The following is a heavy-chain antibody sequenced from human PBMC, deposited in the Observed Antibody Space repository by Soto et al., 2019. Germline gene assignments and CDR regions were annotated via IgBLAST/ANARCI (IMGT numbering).Heavy chain of an antibody. Sequence: QVHLVQSGAEVKKPGASVKVSCKGSGYAFTTYGITWVRQAPGQGLEWMGWISAHNGNTNYAQKLQGRVTVTRDTSTSTAYMELISLTSAATPLYYCARGRYGDYWRQGALVTVSS. CDR1: GYAFTTYG. D-gene: IGHD1-26*01. CDR2: ISAHNGNT. J-gene: IGHJ4*02. V-gene: IGHV1-18*01. CDR3: ARGRYGDY.